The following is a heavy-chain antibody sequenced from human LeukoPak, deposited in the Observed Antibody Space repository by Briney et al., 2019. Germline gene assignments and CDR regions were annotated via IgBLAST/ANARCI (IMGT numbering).Heavy chain of an antibody. Sequence: RSSETLSLTCSVSGGSISSGSYYWSWIRQPAGKGLEWIGRIYTSGSTNYNPSLKSRVTISVDTSKNQFSLKLSSVTAADTAVYYCARSVGSSSWYGAYYFDYWGQGTLVTVSS. CDR3: ARSVGSSSWYGAYYFDY. D-gene: IGHD6-13*01. CDR2: IYTSGST. V-gene: IGHV4-61*02. CDR1: GGSISSGSYY. J-gene: IGHJ4*02.